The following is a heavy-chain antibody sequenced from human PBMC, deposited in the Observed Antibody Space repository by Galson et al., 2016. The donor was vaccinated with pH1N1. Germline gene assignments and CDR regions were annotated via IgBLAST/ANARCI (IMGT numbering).Heavy chain of an antibody. CDR1: ESIFNKYA. CDR2: IIAVFKTT. J-gene: IGHJ6*03. CDR3: ARSPFYYNSYMDV. Sequence: SVKVSCKASESIFNKYAISWVRQAPGQGLEWMGGIIAVFKTTNYARKFQGRVTITTDESTSIVYMELRSLRSEDTAIYYCARSPFYYNSYMDVWGKGTTVTVSS. V-gene: IGHV1-69*05.